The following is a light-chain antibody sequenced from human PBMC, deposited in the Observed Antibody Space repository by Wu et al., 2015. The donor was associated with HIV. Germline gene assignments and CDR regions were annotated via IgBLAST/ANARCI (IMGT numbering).Light chain of an antibody. Sequence: EIVLTQSPGTLSLSPGERATLSCRASQGISSSYFAWYQQRPGQAPRLLIYGASSRATGIPDRFSGSGSGTDFTLTISRLEPEDFAVYYCQHYDSSPPYTFGQGTKLEIK. CDR3: QHYDSSPPYT. CDR2: GAS. J-gene: IGKJ2*01. CDR1: QGISSSY. V-gene: IGKV3-20*01.